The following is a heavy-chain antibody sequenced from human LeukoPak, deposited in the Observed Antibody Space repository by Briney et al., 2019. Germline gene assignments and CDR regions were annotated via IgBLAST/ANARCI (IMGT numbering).Heavy chain of an antibody. J-gene: IGHJ4*02. CDR1: GFTFSSYA. Sequence: GGSLRLSCAASGFTFSSYAMSWVRQAPGKGMEWVSVISGSGGSTYYADSVKGRFTISRDNSKNTLYLQMNSLRAEDTAVYYCAKERELVVTGNYFDYWGQGTLVTVSS. CDR3: AKERELVVTGNYFDY. D-gene: IGHD6-19*01. CDR2: ISGSGGST. V-gene: IGHV3-23*01.